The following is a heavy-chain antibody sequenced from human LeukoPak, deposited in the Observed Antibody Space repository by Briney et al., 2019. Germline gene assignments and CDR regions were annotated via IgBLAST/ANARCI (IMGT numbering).Heavy chain of an antibody. CDR2: IKQDGSEK. J-gene: IGHJ6*02. V-gene: IGHV3-7*03. CDR1: GFTFSAYW. D-gene: IGHD6-13*01. Sequence: GGSLRLSCVTSGFTFSAYWLSWVRQAPGKGLERVANIKQDGSEKYYVDSVKGRVSISRDNAKNSLYLQMNSLKAEDTAVYYCARDLSSLNFDYGMDVWGQGTTVTVSS. CDR3: ARDLSSLNFDYGMDV.